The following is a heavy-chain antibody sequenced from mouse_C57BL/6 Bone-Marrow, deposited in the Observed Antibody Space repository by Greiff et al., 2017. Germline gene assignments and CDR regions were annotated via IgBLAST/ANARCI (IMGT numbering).Heavy chain of an antibody. D-gene: IGHD1-1*01. V-gene: IGHV3-6*01. J-gene: IGHJ4*01. CDR3: ARERFRNYYGSSYPYYAMDY. CDR1: GYSITSGYY. Sequence: VQLQQSGPGLVKPSQSLSLTCSVTGYSITSGYYWNWIRQLPANKLEWLGDISYDGSNNSNPSPHNRISITRDTSKNQFFLKLNSETTEDTATYYCARERFRNYYGSSYPYYAMDYWGQGTSVTVSS. CDR2: ISYDGSN.